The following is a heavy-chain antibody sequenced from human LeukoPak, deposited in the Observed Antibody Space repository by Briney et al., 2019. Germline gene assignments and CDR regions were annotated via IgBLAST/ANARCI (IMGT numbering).Heavy chain of an antibody. Sequence: PGGSLRLSCAASGFTFSSYSMNWVRQAPGKGLGWVSSISSSSSYIYYADSVKGRFTISRDNAKNSLYLQMNSLRAEDTAVYYCATWYSSSWYRRGFDYWGQGTLVTVSS. CDR2: ISSSSSYI. CDR1: GFTFSSYS. CDR3: ATWYSSSWYRRGFDY. V-gene: IGHV3-21*01. D-gene: IGHD6-13*01. J-gene: IGHJ4*02.